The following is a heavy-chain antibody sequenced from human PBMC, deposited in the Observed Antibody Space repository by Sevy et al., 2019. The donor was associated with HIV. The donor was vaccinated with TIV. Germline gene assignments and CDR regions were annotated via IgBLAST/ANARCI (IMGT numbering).Heavy chain of an antibody. Sequence: GGSLRLSCAASGFTFSSYAMSWVRQAPGKGLEWVSAITGTGSSTNYADSVKGRFTISRDNSKNTLYLQMNSLRAEDTAVYYCAKGGILSPPTWFDPWGQGTLVTVSS. CDR3: AKGGILSPPTWFDP. J-gene: IGHJ5*02. CDR2: ITGTGSST. V-gene: IGHV3-23*01. D-gene: IGHD3-9*01. CDR1: GFTFSSYA.